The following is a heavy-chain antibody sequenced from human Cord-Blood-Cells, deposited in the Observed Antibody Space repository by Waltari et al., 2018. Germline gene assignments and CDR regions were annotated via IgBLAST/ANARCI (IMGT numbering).Heavy chain of an antibody. J-gene: IGHJ6*02. Sequence: QVQLVQSGAEVKKPGSSVKVSCKASGGTFSSYAISWVRQAPGHGLEWMGGIIPIFGTANYAQKFQGRVTITADESTSTAYMELSSLRSEDTAVYYCVRDSSHSVSIITGTEYYYYYGMDVWGQGTTVTVSS. CDR3: VRDSSHSVSIITGTEYYYYYGMDV. V-gene: IGHV1-69*01. CDR2: IIPIFGTA. D-gene: IGHD1-20*01. CDR1: GGTFSSYA.